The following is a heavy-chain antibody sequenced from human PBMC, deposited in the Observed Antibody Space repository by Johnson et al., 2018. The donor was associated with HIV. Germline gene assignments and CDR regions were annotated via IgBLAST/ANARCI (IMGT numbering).Heavy chain of an antibody. CDR2: IKAKTDGGTT. V-gene: IGHV3-15*01. Sequence: EVQLVESGGGLVQPGGSLRLSCAASGFTFDDYAMHWVRQAPGKGLEWVGRIKAKTDGGTTDYAAPVKGRFTISIDDSKNTLYLQMNSLKTEDTAVYYCTTDDEAFDIWGQGTMVTVSS. CDR1: GFTFDDYA. J-gene: IGHJ3*02. CDR3: TTDDEAFDI.